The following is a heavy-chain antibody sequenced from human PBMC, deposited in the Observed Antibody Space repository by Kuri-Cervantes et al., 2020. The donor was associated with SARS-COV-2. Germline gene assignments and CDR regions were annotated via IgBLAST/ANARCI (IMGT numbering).Heavy chain of an antibody. V-gene: IGHV3-7*01. CDR1: GFTFSSYW. CDR3: ARSPPGSGSYGPTDY. CDR2: IKQDGSEK. J-gene: IGHJ4*02. D-gene: IGHD1-26*01. Sequence: ETLSLTCAASGFTFSSYWMSWVRQAPGKGLEWVANIKQDGSEKYYVDSVKGRFTISRDNSKNTLYLQMNSLRAEDTAVYYCARSPPGSGSYGPTDYWGQGTLVTVSS.